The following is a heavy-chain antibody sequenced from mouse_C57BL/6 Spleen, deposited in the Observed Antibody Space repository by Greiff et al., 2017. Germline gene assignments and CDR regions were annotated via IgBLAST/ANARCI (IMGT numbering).Heavy chain of an antibody. Sequence: QVQLQQSGAELVRPGSSVKLSCKASGYTFTSYWMDWVKQSPGQGLEWIGNIYPSDSETHYNQKFKDKATLTVDKSSSTAYMQLSSLTSEDSAVYYCAREGGYDYDRYFDVWGTGTTVTVSS. CDR1: GYTFTSYW. D-gene: IGHD2-4*01. CDR2: IYPSDSET. CDR3: AREGGYDYDRYFDV. J-gene: IGHJ1*03. V-gene: IGHV1-61*01.